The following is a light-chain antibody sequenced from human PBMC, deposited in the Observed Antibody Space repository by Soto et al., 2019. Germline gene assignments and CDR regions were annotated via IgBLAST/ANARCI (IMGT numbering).Light chain of an antibody. V-gene: IGLV4-69*01. J-gene: IGLJ2*01. CDR3: QTWGTGGAV. Sequence: QAVVTQSPSASASPGASVNLTCTLSSGHNNYVVVWHHQQPEKSPRYLMKINNDGSQNRGDGIPDRFSGSSAGAERYLSISSLQSEDEGVYYCQTWGTGGAVFGGGTQLTVL. CDR1: SGHNNYV. CDR2: INNDGSQ.